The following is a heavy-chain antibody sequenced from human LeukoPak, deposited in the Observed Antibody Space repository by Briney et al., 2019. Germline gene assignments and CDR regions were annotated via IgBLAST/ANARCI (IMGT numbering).Heavy chain of an antibody. CDR1: GYTFTGYY. CDR2: INPNSGGT. D-gene: IGHD2-2*01. Sequence: GASVKVSCKASGYTFTGYYMHWVRQAPGQGLEWMGWINPNSGGTNYAQKFQGRVTMTRDTSISTAYMELSRLRSDDTAVYYCATDGSGEGIVVVLGYWGQGTLVTVSS. J-gene: IGHJ4*02. CDR3: ATDGSGEGIVVVLGY. V-gene: IGHV1-2*02.